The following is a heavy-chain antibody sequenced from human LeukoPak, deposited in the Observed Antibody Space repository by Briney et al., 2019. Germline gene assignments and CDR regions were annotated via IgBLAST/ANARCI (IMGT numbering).Heavy chain of an antibody. CDR1: GYTFSGYY. Sequence: GASVKVSCKASGYTFSGYYTHWVRQAPGQGLEWMGWINFNSGDTNYAQKFQGRVTVTRDTSISTTYMELSSLRADDTAIYHCVRERGATVDYWGQGTLVTVSS. V-gene: IGHV1-2*02. CDR3: VRERGATVDY. CDR2: INFNSGDT. D-gene: IGHD1-26*01. J-gene: IGHJ4*02.